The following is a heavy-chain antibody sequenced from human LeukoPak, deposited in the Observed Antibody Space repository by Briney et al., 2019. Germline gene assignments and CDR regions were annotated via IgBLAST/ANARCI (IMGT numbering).Heavy chain of an antibody. D-gene: IGHD2-2*01. CDR1: GFTFSSYW. CDR3: ARDQAICSSTSCGDAFDI. Sequence: SGRSLRLSCAASGFTFSSYWMSWVRQAPGKGLEWVANIKQDGSEKYYVDSVKGRFTISRDNAKNSLYLQMNSLRAEDTAVYYCARDQAICSSTSCGDAFDIWGQGTMVTVS. CDR2: IKQDGSEK. V-gene: IGHV3-7*01. J-gene: IGHJ3*02.